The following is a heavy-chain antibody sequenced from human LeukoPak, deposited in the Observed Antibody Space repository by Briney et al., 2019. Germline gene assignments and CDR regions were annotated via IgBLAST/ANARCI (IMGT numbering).Heavy chain of an antibody. V-gene: IGHV3-23*01. CDR2: LGGLSESV. CDR1: GFIFSNYA. J-gene: IGHJ6*02. D-gene: IGHD3-10*01. CDR3: ARRWLGDPYGMDV. Sequence: PGGSLRLSCAASGFIFSNYAMTWVRQAPGKGLEWVSILGGLSESVYYPDSVKGRFTVSRDNSKDTLHLEINSLRGEDTATYYCARRWLGDPYGMDVWGQGTTVTVSS.